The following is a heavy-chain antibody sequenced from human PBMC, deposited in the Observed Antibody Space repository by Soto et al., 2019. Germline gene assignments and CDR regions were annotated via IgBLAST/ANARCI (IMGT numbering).Heavy chain of an antibody. Sequence: XVSLRLSCAASGFTFSDYYMSWIRQAPGKGLEWVSHISSGGSDKYHADSVKGRFTISRDNAKKSLYLQMNSLRAEDTAVYYCARDLGGYCSSTSCLDAFDIWGQGTMVTVSS. CDR1: GFTFSDYY. D-gene: IGHD2-2*01. CDR3: ARDLGGYCSSTSCLDAFDI. J-gene: IGHJ3*02. V-gene: IGHV3-11*01. CDR2: ISSGGSDK.